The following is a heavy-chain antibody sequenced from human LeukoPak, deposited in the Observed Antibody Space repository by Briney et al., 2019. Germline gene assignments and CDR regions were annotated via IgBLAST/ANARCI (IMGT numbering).Heavy chain of an antibody. CDR1: EFTLSGYW. CDR3: ARASANNYGLFDY. J-gene: IGHJ4*02. V-gene: IGHV3-74*01. D-gene: IGHD5-18*01. Sequence: PGGSLRLSCAAFEFTLSGYWMHWVRQAPGKGLVWVSRISPDGSTTNYADSVRGRFTIFRDNAKNTLYLQMGSLRADDTAVYYCARASANNYGLFDYWGQGTLVTVSS. CDR2: ISPDGSTT.